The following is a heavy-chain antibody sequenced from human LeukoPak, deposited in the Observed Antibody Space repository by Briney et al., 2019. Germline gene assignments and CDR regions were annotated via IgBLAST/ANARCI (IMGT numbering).Heavy chain of an antibody. J-gene: IGHJ4*02. V-gene: IGHV3-23*01. Sequence: GGSLRLSCAASGFTFNNYWMSWVRQAPGKGLEWVSAISGSGGSTYYADSVKGRFTISRDNSKNTLYLQMNSLRAEDTAVYYCAKDCYDILTGYYVDYFDYWGQGTLVTVSS. CDR3: AKDCYDILTGYYVDYFDY. D-gene: IGHD3-9*01. CDR2: ISGSGGST. CDR1: GFTFNNYW.